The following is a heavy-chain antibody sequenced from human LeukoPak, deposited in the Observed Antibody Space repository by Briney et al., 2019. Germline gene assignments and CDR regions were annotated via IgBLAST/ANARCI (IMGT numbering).Heavy chain of an antibody. J-gene: IGHJ2*01. D-gene: IGHD3/OR15-3a*01. Sequence: GGSLRLSCAASAFTFSSYWMSWVRQAPGKGLEWVANIKEDGSDKNYVDSVKGRFTISRGNVKNTLYLQMNSLRAADTAVYYCTRWTDWYFDLWGRGTLVTVSS. CDR3: TRWTDWYFDL. V-gene: IGHV3-7*01. CDR2: IKEDGSDK. CDR1: AFTFSSYW.